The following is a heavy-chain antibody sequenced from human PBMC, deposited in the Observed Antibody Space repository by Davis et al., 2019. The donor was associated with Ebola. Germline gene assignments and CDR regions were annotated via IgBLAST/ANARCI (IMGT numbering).Heavy chain of an antibody. V-gene: IGHV4-34*01. CDR2: INHSGST. CDR1: GGSFSGYY. J-gene: IGHJ6*02. D-gene: IGHD6-19*01. CDR3: ARDPGIAVAGVTYYYYYGMDV. Sequence: MPSETLSLTCAVYGGSFSGYYWSWIRQPPGKGLEWIGEINHSGSTNYNPSLKSRVTISVDTSKNQFSLKLSSVTAADTAVYYCARDPGIAVAGVTYYYYYGMDVWGQGTTVTVSS.